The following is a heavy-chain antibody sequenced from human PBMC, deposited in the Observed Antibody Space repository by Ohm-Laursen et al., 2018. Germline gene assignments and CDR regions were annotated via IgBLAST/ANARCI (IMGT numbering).Heavy chain of an antibody. CDR2: ISSSGSTI. Sequence: SLRLSYAASGFTFSDYYMSWIRQAPGKGLEWVSYISSSGSTIYYADSVKGRFTISRDNAKNSLYLQMNSLRAEDTAVYYCARTDDYGDHPADYWGQGTLVTVSS. CDR3: ARTDDYGDHPADY. D-gene: IGHD4-17*01. CDR1: GFTFSDYY. V-gene: IGHV3-11*01. J-gene: IGHJ4*02.